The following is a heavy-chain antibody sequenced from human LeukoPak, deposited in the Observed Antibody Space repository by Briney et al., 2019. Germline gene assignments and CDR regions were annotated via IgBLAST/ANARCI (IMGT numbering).Heavy chain of an antibody. J-gene: IGHJ4*02. D-gene: IGHD3-10*01. CDR3: ARIPDYYGSGSYYNNEGY. CDR2: IYHSGST. V-gene: IGHV4-4*02. Sequence: PSGTLSLTCAVSGGSISSSNWWSWVRQPPGKGLEWIGEIYHSGSTNYSPSLKSRVTISVDTSKNQFSLKLSSVTAADTAVYYCARIPDYYGSGSYYNNEGYWGQGTLVTVSS. CDR1: GGSISSSNW.